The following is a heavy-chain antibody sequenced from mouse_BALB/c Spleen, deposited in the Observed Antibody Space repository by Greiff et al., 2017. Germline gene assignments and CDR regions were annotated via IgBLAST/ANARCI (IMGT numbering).Heavy chain of an antibody. D-gene: IGHD2-1*01. J-gene: IGHJ2*01. CDR1: GYTFTNYW. CDR2: IYPGGGYT. V-gene: IGHV1-63*02. Sequence: QVQLQQSGAELVRPGTSVKISCKASGYTFTNYWLGWVKQRPGHGLEWIGDIYPGGGYTNYNEKFKGKATLTADTSSSTAYMQLSSLTSEDSAVYFCASFLYGNYNFDYWGQGTTLTVSS. CDR3: ASFLYGNYNFDY.